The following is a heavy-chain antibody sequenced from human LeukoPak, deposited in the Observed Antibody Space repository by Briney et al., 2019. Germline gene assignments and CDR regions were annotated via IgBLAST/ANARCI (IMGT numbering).Heavy chain of an antibody. J-gene: IGHJ4*02. CDR1: GFTFSTYD. V-gene: IGHV3-30*02. Sequence: PGGSLRLSCTASGFTFSTYDIHWVRQAPGKGLQWVTFIRYDGNSESYADSVKGRFIISRDNSKNTLYLQMNSLRAEDTALYFCAKDLTYTSQGGSDSWGQGTLVIVSS. CDR2: IRYDGNSE. CDR3: AKDLTYTSQGGSDS. D-gene: IGHD3-16*01.